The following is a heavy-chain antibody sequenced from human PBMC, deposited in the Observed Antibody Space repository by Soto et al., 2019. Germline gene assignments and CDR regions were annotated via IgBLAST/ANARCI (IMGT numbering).Heavy chain of an antibody. Sequence: SATLPITCTVSGGSISSYYWSWIRQPPGKGLEWIGYIYYSGTTNYNPSLKSRVSISVDTSKNYFSLKVNSVTAADTAVYYCARRSSSGFVNWFDPWGHRTLVTVSS. D-gene: IGHD6-19*01. CDR2: IYYSGTT. J-gene: IGHJ5*02. CDR1: GGSISSYY. V-gene: IGHV4-59*08. CDR3: ARRSSSGFVNWFDP.